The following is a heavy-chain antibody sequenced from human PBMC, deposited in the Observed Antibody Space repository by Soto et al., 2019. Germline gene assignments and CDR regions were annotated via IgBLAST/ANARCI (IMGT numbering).Heavy chain of an antibody. Sequence: GGSLRLSCAASGFSFHVYSMTWVRQAPGKGLEWVASISSSSSYKDYADSVKGRFTVSRDNAKNSLYLQMNSLRADDTAVYYCARAYTASGNYYYSYGMDVWDQGTAVTVSS. CDR2: ISSSSSYK. CDR3: ARAYTASGNYYYSYGMDV. J-gene: IGHJ6*02. D-gene: IGHD5-18*01. V-gene: IGHV3-21*01. CDR1: GFSFHVYS.